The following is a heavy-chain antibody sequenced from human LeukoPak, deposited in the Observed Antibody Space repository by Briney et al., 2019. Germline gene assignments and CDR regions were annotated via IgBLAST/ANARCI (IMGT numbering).Heavy chain of an antibody. Sequence: SETLSLTCTVSGGSISSYYWSWIRQPAGKGLEWIGRIYTSGSTNYNPSLKSRVTMSVDTSKNQFSLKLSSVTAADTAVYYCARDRLSCGYYSQAFDIWGQGTMVTVSS. J-gene: IGHJ3*02. CDR2: IYTSGST. CDR1: GGSISSYY. D-gene: IGHD3-22*01. CDR3: ARDRLSCGYYSQAFDI. V-gene: IGHV4-4*07.